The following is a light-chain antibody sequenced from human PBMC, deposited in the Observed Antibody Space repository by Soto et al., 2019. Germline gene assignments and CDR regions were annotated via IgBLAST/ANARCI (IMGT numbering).Light chain of an antibody. CDR3: QTWGTGIRV. CDR2: VNSDGSH. J-gene: IGLJ3*02. V-gene: IGLV4-69*01. Sequence: QLVLTQSPSASASLVASVKLTCTLSSGHSSYAIAWHQQQPEKGPRYLMKVNSDGSHSKGDGIPDRFSGSSSGAERYLTISRLQSEDEADYYCQTWGTGIRVFGGGTKVTVL. CDR1: SGHSSYA.